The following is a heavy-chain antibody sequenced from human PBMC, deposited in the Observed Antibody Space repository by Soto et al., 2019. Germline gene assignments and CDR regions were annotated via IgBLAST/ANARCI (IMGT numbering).Heavy chain of an antibody. J-gene: IGHJ5*02. Sequence: GGSLRLSCVGSGFGFDSFAMSWVRQAPGKGLDWVGRIKSKSDGGTTEYAAPVRGRFTISRDDSKNTLYLQMNSLKTEDTAVYYCTTDLWRRAVVVGSTGYFNPWGKGTPVTVSS. D-gene: IGHD2-15*01. CDR3: TTDLWRRAVVVGSTGYFNP. CDR2: IKSKSDGGTT. V-gene: IGHV3-15*01. CDR1: GFGFDSFA.